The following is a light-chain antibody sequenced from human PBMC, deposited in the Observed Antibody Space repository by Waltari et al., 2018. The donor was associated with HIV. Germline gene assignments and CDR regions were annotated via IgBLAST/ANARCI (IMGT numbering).Light chain of an antibody. Sequence: QSVLTQPPSVSGAPGQRVTVSCTGGSSNIGAGYSVHWYQQLPGAVPKLVLFGTPNRPSGVPARFPGSQSGASAFLAIPGLQAADEADYFCQSYDSSLNIWVFGGGTKVTVL. J-gene: IGLJ3*02. CDR3: QSYDSSLNIWV. CDR2: GTP. CDR1: SSNIGAGYS. V-gene: IGLV1-40*01.